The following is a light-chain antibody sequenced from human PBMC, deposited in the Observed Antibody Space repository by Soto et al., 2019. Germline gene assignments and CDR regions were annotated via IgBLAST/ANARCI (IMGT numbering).Light chain of an antibody. CDR2: DAS. V-gene: IGKV3-11*01. CDR1: QSVSRY. CDR3: QQRSDWPTP. J-gene: IGKJ1*01. Sequence: EIVLTQSPVTLSLSPGERATLSCRASQSVSRYLAWYQKKPGQAPRLLIYDASNRATGIPARFSGSGSGTDFTLTISSLEPEDFAVYYCQQRSDWPTPFGQGTKVEI.